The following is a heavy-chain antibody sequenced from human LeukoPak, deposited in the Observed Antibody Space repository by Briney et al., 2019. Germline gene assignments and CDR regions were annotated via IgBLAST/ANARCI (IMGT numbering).Heavy chain of an antibody. CDR2: ISSSSSYI. CDR3: AKDPAITMVRGPMDV. CDR1: GFTFSSYS. J-gene: IGHJ6*02. Sequence: SGGSLRLSCSASGFTFSSYSMNWVRQAPGKGLEWVSSISSSSSYIYYADSVKGRFTISRDNAKNSLYLQMNSLRAEDTAVYYCAKDPAITMVRGPMDVWGQGTTVTVSS. V-gene: IGHV3-21*04. D-gene: IGHD3-10*01.